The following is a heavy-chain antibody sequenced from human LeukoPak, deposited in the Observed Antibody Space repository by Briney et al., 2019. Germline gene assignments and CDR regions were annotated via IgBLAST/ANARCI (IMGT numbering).Heavy chain of an antibody. CDR2: IWYDGSNK. V-gene: IGHV3-33*01. CDR3: ARGPTRRPYCSSTSCYIGAFDI. D-gene: IGHD2-2*02. Sequence: GGSLRLSCAASGFTFSSYGMHWVRQAPGKGLEWVAVIWYDGSNKYCADSVKGRFTISRDNSKNTLYLQVNSLRAEDTAVYYCARGPTRRPYCSSTSCYIGAFDIWGQGTMVTVSS. CDR1: GFTFSSYG. J-gene: IGHJ3*02.